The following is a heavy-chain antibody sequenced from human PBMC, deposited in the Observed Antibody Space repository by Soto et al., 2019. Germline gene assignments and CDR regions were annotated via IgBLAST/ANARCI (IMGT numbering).Heavy chain of an antibody. J-gene: IGHJ6*02. Sequence: PSETLSLTCAVSGGSISSSNWWSWVRQPPGKGLEWIGEIYHSGSTNYNPSLKSRVTISVDKSKNQFSLKLSSVTAADTAVYYCARASGIAVAGYYYYYGMDVWGQGTTVTVS. CDR2: IYHSGST. D-gene: IGHD6-19*01. CDR1: GGSISSSNW. V-gene: IGHV4-4*02. CDR3: ARASGIAVAGYYYYYGMDV.